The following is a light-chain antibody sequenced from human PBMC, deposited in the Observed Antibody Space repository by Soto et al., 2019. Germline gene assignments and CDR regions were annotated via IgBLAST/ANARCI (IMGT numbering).Light chain of an antibody. CDR2: EVT. J-gene: IGLJ2*01. CDR1: SSDVGGYDS. CDR3: TSYAGSNAVV. V-gene: IGLV2-8*01. Sequence: QSALTQPPSASGSPGQSVTISCTGTSSDVGGYDSVSWYQQHPGKAPKLLIYEVTKRPSGVPDRFSGSKSGNTASLTVSGLQAEDEADYYCTSYAGSNAVVFGGGTKL.